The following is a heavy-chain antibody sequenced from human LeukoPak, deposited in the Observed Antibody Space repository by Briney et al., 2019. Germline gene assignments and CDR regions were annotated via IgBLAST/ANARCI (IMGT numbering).Heavy chain of an antibody. CDR2: IIPIFGTA. D-gene: IGHD3-9*01. CDR1: GGTLSSYA. CDR3: ATYDVLTGFEY. J-gene: IGHJ4*02. Sequence: GASVTVSCKASGGTLSSYAISWVRQAPGQGLEWMGGIIPIFGTANYAQKFQGRVTITADESTSTAYMELSSLRSEDTAVYYCATYDVLTGFEYWGQGTLVTVSS. V-gene: IGHV1-69*13.